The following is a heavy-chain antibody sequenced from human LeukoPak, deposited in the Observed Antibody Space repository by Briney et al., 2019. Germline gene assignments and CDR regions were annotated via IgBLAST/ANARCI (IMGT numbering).Heavy chain of an antibody. D-gene: IGHD2/OR15-2a*01. Sequence: GGSLRLSCAASRFAFSSYAMSWVRQAPGKGLEWVATIDESGSATYYADSVKGRFTISRDNSKNTLYVQMKSLRGEDTAVYFCARGAFYDYWGQGTLVTVSS. CDR1: RFAFSSYA. J-gene: IGHJ4*02. CDR3: ARGAFYDY. CDR2: IDESGSAT. V-gene: IGHV3-23*01.